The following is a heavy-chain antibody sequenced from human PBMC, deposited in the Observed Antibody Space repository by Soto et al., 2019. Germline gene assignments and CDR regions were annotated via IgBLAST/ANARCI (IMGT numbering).Heavy chain of an antibody. CDR1: GFTFSSYG. V-gene: IGHV3-30*18. CDR3: AKDMRPISKYYYDSSGYSQFDY. Sequence: GSLRLSCAASGFTFSSYGMHWVRQAPGKGLEWVAVISYDGSNKYYADSVKGRFTISRDNSKNTLYLQMNSLRAEDTAVYYCAKDMRPISKYYYDSSGYSQFDYWGQGTLVTVSS. CDR2: ISYDGSNK. D-gene: IGHD3-22*01. J-gene: IGHJ4*02.